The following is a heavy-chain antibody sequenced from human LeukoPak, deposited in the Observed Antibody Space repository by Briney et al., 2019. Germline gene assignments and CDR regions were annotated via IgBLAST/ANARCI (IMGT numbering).Heavy chain of an antibody. CDR3: ARDVSSSNYYYYYYMDV. D-gene: IGHD6-13*01. CDR2: IYYSGST. CDR1: GGSISSSYSY. J-gene: IGHJ6*03. Sequence: SETLSLTCTVSGGSISSSYSYWGWIRQPPGKGLEWIGSIYYSGSTYYNPSLKSRVTISVDTSKNQFSLKLSSVTAADTAVYYCARDVSSSNYYYYYYMDVWGKGTTVTVSS. V-gene: IGHV4-39*07.